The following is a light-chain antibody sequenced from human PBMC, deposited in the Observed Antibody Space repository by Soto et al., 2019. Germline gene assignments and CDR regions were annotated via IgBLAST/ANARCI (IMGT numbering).Light chain of an antibody. Sequence: QSVLTQPPSVSGAPGQRVTISCTGSSSNIGAGYDVHWYQQLPGTAPKLLISGNNNRPSGVSDRFSGFKSGNTASLTISGLQAEDEADFFCCSYAGNGAWVFGGGTKLTVL. V-gene: IGLV1-40*01. CDR2: GNN. J-gene: IGLJ3*02. CDR1: SSNIGAGYD. CDR3: CSYAGNGAWV.